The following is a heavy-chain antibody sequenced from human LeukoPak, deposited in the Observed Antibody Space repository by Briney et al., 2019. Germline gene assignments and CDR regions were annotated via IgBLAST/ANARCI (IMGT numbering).Heavy chain of an antibody. CDR1: GGSISNYY. Sequence: SETLSLTCTVSGGSISNYYWSWIRQPPGKGLEWIGYIYYSGSTNYNPSLKSRVTISVDTSKNQFSLKLSPVIAADTAVYYCARVGVDYSGNIIKYYFDYWGQGTLVTVSS. CDR2: IYYSGST. V-gene: IGHV4-59*01. CDR3: ARVGVDYSGNIIKYYFDY. J-gene: IGHJ4*02. D-gene: IGHD4-23*01.